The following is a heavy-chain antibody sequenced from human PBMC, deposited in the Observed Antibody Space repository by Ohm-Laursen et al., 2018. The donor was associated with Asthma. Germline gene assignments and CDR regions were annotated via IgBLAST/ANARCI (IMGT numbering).Heavy chain of an antibody. CDR3: ATYDGDYYARMNYFDY. D-gene: IGHD4-17*01. Sequence: SLRLSCTASGFTFSSYSMHWVRRAPDKGLEWVAVISYDGSNQYYADSVKGRFTISRDNSKNTLYLQMNTLRAEDTAVYFCATYDGDYYARMNYFDYWGQGTLVTVSS. J-gene: IGHJ4*02. CDR1: GFTFSSYS. CDR2: ISYDGSNQ. V-gene: IGHV3-30-3*01.